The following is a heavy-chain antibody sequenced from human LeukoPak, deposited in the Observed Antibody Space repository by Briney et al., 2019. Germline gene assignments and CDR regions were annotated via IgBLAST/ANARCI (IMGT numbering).Heavy chain of an antibody. Sequence: GGSLRLSCAASGFTFSSYGMHWVRQAPGKGLEWVAVIWYDGSNKYYADSVKGRFTISRDNSKNTLYLQMNSLRAEDTAVYYCAKSRLRYFDFDAFDIWGQGTMVTVSS. CDR3: AKSRLRYFDFDAFDI. CDR2: IWYDGSNK. V-gene: IGHV3-33*06. D-gene: IGHD3-9*01. J-gene: IGHJ3*02. CDR1: GFTFSSYG.